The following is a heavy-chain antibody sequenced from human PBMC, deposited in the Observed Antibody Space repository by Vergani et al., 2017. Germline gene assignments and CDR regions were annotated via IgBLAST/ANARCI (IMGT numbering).Heavy chain of an antibody. CDR3: VRDVRVSRT. CDR1: GFTFDDYT. CDR2: IWSNGVNK. Sequence: VQLVESGGVVVQPGGSLRLSCAASGFTFDDYTMHWVRQAPGKGLEWVAVIWSNGVNKYYADSVRGRFTFSRDNSRYTLDLQMDSLRAEDTAVYHCVRDVRVSRTWGQGTLVAVSS. V-gene: IGHV3-33*08. J-gene: IGHJ3*01.